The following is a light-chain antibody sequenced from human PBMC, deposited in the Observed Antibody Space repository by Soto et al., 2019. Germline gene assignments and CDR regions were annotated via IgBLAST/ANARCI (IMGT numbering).Light chain of an antibody. CDR1: QSISSY. Sequence: DIQMTQSPSTLSASVGDRVTIACRASQSISSYLAWYQRTPGRAPKLLIYDASNLETGVPSRFSGSGSGTEFTLTISSLQPDDFATYYCQQYSSYPLTVGGGTKVDIK. V-gene: IGKV1-5*01. CDR3: QQYSSYPLT. CDR2: DAS. J-gene: IGKJ4*01.